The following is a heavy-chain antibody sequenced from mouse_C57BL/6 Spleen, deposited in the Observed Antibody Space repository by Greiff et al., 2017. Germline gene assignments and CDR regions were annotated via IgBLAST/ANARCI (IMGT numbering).Heavy chain of an antibody. CDR3: TPTGSFAY. CDR2: IDPETGGT. J-gene: IGHJ3*01. D-gene: IGHD4-1*02. Sequence: QVQLKESGAELVRPGASVTLSCKASGYTFTDYEMHWVKQTPVHGLEWIGAIDPETGGTAYNQKFKGKAILTADKSSSTAYMELRSLTSEDSAVYYCTPTGSFAYWGQGTLVTVSA. CDR1: GYTFTDYE. V-gene: IGHV1-15*01.